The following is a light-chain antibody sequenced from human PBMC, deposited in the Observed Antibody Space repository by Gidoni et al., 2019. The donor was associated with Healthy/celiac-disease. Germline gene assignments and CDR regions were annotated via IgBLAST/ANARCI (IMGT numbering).Light chain of an antibody. Sequence: SYELNQHPYVSVSPGQPASITCAGSKLGAKTACWYQQKPGPSPVLVISQDSKRPSGIPARFSGSNSGNTATLTISGTHAMDEADYYFQAWDSSSVVFGGWTKLTVL. CDR2: QDS. J-gene: IGLJ2*01. CDR1: KLGAKT. V-gene: IGLV3-1*01. CDR3: QAWDSSSVV.